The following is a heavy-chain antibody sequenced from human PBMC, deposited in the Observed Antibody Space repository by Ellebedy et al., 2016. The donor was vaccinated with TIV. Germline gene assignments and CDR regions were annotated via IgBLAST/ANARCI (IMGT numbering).Heavy chain of an antibody. CDR1: GFTFSSYA. CDR2: ISYNGNIK. Sequence: AGSLRLSXVVSGFTFSSYAMQWVRQTPGKGLEWVTFISYNGNIKHYADSVKGRFTISRDNSKKTVYLQMNSLIPEDTGLYYCAGAYYGSGTFPDYWGHGTLVTVSS. J-gene: IGHJ4*01. CDR3: AGAYYGSGTFPDY. D-gene: IGHD3-10*01. V-gene: IGHV3-30*01.